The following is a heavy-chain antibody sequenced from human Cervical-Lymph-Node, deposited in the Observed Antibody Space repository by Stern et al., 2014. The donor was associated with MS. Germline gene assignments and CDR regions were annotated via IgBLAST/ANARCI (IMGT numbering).Heavy chain of an antibody. V-gene: IGHV4-31*03. J-gene: IGHJ4*02. CDR2: IYYSGST. Sequence: QVQLQQSGPGLVQPSQTLSLTCTVSGGSISSGGYYWSWIRQHPGKGLEWIGYIYYSGSTYYNPSLKSRVTISVDTSKNQFSLKLSSVTAADTAVYYCARVDSSSWDFDYWGQGTLVTVSS. D-gene: IGHD6-13*01. CDR3: ARVDSSSWDFDY. CDR1: GGSISSGGYY.